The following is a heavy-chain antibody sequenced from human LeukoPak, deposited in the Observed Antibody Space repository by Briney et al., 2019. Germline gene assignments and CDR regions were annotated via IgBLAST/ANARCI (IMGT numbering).Heavy chain of an antibody. Sequence: GGSLRLSCAASGFIFSNYGIHWVRQAPGKGLEWVAFIRYDGSNKNYVDSVKGRFTISRDNSKNTLYLQMNSLRPEDTAVYYWAKDDSSGLDYWGQGTLVTVSS. CDR3: AKDDSSGLDY. CDR1: GFIFSNYG. J-gene: IGHJ4*02. V-gene: IGHV3-30*02. CDR2: IRYDGSNK. D-gene: IGHD6-19*01.